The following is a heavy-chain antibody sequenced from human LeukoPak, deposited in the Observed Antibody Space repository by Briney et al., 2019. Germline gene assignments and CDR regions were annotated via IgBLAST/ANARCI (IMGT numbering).Heavy chain of an antibody. CDR2: IKSKIDGGTT. J-gene: IGHJ4*02. Sequence: GGFLRLSCAASGFTFTYAWMSWVRQAPGKGLEWVGRIKSKIDGGTTDYTAPVKGRFTISRDDSKNILYLQLNSLKTEDTAVYYCTTDRPLRVPGTYPFAYWGQGTLVTVSP. CDR1: GFTFTYAW. CDR3: TTDRPLRVPGTYPFAY. D-gene: IGHD1-1*01. V-gene: IGHV3-15*01.